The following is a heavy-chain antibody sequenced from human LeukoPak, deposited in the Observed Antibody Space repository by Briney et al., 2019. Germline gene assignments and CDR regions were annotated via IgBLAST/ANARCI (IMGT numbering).Heavy chain of an antibody. Sequence: SETLSLTCTVSGGSTSSHFWSWIRQPPGKGLEWIGNMYTGGTTNYNPSLKSGVTISIDTSKNQLSLHLASVTAADTAVYYCTKATKWLAFDDWGRGTLVTVSS. CDR3: TKATKWLAFDD. CDR1: GGSTSSHF. J-gene: IGHJ4*02. D-gene: IGHD6-19*01. CDR2: MYTGGTT. V-gene: IGHV4-59*11.